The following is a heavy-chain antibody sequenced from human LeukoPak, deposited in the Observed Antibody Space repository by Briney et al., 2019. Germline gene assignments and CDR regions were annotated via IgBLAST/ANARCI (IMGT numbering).Heavy chain of an antibody. CDR3: AGTPWFGELTLDY. D-gene: IGHD3-10*01. Sequence: GTSVKVSCKASGFTFTSSTIQWVRQPRGQRLEWIGWIVVGSGNTNYAQKFQERVIITRDMSTTTVYMELSSLRSEDTAVSYCAGTPWFGELTLDYWGQGTLVTVSS. CDR2: IVVGSGNT. V-gene: IGHV1-58*02. CDR1: GFTFTSST. J-gene: IGHJ4*02.